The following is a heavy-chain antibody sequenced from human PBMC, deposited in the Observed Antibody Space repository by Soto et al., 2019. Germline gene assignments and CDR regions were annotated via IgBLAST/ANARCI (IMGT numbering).Heavy chain of an antibody. Sequence: PGGSLRLSCAASGFTFSSYSMNWVRQAPGKGLEWVSSISSSSSYIYYADSVKGRFTISRDNAKNSLYLQMNSLRAEDTAVYYCARRVAPRIYCSSTSCERGQAPEYYYYYYYMDVWGKGTTVTVSS. J-gene: IGHJ6*03. CDR3: ARRVAPRIYCSSTSCERGQAPEYYYYYYYMDV. CDR1: GFTFSSYS. V-gene: IGHV3-21*01. D-gene: IGHD2-2*01. CDR2: ISSSSSYI.